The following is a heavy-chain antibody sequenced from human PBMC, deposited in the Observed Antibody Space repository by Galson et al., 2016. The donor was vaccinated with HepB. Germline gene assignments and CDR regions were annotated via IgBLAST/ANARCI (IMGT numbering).Heavy chain of an antibody. D-gene: IGHD4-17*01. CDR2: INQDGIEK. J-gene: IGHJ5*02. CDR3: ARSGEPS. V-gene: IGHV3-7*01. CDR1: GFTFSSYW. Sequence: SLRLSCATSGFTFSSYWMTWVRQAPGKGLEWVANINQDGIEKHYVGSVEGRFTISRDNARKSLYLQMDSLRAEDTAVYYCARSGEPSWGQGTLVTVSS.